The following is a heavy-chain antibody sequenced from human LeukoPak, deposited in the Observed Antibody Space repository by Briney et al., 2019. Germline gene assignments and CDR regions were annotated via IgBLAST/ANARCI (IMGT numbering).Heavy chain of an antibody. CDR1: GGSISSYY. Sequence: SETLSLTCTVSGGSISSYYWSWIRQPPGKGLEGFGYIYYSGSTNYNPSLRSRVTISVDTSKNQFSLKLSSVTAADTAVYYCASSSSSWYKFDYWGQGTLVTVSS. J-gene: IGHJ4*02. CDR3: ASSSSSWYKFDY. CDR2: IYYSGST. D-gene: IGHD6-13*01. V-gene: IGHV4-59*01.